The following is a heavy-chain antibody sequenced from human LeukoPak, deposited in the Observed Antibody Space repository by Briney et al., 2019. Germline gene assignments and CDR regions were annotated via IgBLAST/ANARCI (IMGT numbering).Heavy chain of an antibody. D-gene: IGHD5-18*01. CDR1: GGPFSGYY. Sequence: PSETLSLTCAVYGGPFSGYYWSWIRQPPGKGLEWIGEINHSGSTNYNPSLKSRVTISVDTSKNQFSLKLSSVTAADTAVYYCARGARYSYGYGLGYYFDYWGQGTLVTVSS. CDR3: ARGARYSYGYGLGYYFDY. V-gene: IGHV4-34*01. J-gene: IGHJ4*02. CDR2: INHSGST.